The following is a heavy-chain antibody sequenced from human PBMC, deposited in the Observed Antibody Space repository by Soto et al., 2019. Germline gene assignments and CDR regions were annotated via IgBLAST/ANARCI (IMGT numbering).Heavy chain of an antibody. Sequence: SQTLSLTCAISGDSVSSNSAAWNWVRQSPSRGLEWLGRTYYRSKWYNDYAVSVKSRITINPDTCKNQFSLQLNSVTPEDTAVYYCARAFLAAAGRNWFDPWGQGTLVTVSS. CDR3: ARAFLAAAGRNWFDP. D-gene: IGHD6-13*01. CDR1: GDSVSSNSAA. CDR2: TYYRSKWYN. J-gene: IGHJ5*02. V-gene: IGHV6-1*01.